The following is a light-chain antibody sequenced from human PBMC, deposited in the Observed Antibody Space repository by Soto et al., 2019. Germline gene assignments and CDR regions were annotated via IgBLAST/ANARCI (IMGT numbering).Light chain of an antibody. V-gene: IGLV2-23*02. Sequence: ALTQPASVSGSPGQSIPISCTRTRSDVGSYNLVSWYQKHPGKAPKLMIYEVSKRPSGVSNRFSGSKSGNTASLTISGLQAEDEADYYCCSYAGSSPLYVFGTGTKVTVL. CDR3: CSYAGSSPLYV. CDR2: EVS. J-gene: IGLJ1*01. CDR1: RSDVGSYNL.